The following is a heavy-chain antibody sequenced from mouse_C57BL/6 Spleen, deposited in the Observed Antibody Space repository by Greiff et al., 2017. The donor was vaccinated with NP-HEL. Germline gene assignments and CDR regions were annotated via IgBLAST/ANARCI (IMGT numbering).Heavy chain of an antibody. CDR1: GYTFTSYW. Sequence: VQLQQSGAELVKPGASVKLSCKASGYTFTSYWMHWVKQRPGQGLEWIGMIHPNSGSTNYNEKFKSKATLTVDKSSSTAYMQLSSLTSEDSAVYYCAREDLVTTVDWGTGTTVTVSS. CDR2: IHPNSGST. J-gene: IGHJ1*03. D-gene: IGHD1-1*01. V-gene: IGHV1-64*01. CDR3: AREDLVTTVD.